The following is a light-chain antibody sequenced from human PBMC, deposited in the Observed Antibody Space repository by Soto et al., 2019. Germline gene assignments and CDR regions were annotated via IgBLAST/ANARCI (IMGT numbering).Light chain of an antibody. CDR3: LQENSYPLT. Sequence: IQMTQSPSSLSASVGDRVTITCRASQGVRDDVGWYQQKPGKAPKLLIYSASTLQSGVPSRFSGSGSGTDFTLPISGLQPEDFAAYYCLQENSYPLTFGGGTKVDIK. J-gene: IGKJ4*01. CDR1: QGVRDD. CDR2: SAS. V-gene: IGKV1-6*01.